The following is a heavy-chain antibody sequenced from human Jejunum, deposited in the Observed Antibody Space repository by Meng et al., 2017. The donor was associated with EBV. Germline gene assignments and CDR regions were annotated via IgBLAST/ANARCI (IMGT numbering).Heavy chain of an antibody. CDR3: ARTFGDYDAFDY. J-gene: IGHJ4*02. D-gene: IGHD4-17*01. CDR2: INTRGGTT. Sequence: QVKLVQSGAEVKKPGASVKVSCKASGYTFTTYFLHWVRQAPGQGLEWMGIINTRGGTTTYAQGFQGRVTMSRDTSTGTVYMDLSGLTSEDTAMYYCARTFGDYDAFDYWGQGTLVTVSS. V-gene: IGHV1-46*01. CDR1: GYTFTTYF.